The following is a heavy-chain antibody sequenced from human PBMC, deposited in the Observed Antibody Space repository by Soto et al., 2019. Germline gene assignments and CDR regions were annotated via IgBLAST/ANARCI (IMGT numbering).Heavy chain of an antibody. CDR1: GFTFSSYE. CDR2: ISSSGSTI. CDR3: ASSSEYYYDSSGPY. J-gene: IGHJ4*02. Sequence: SGGSLRLSCAASGFTFSSYEMNWVRQAPGKGLEWVSYISSSGSTIYYADSVKGRFTISRGNAKNSLYLQMNSLRAEDTAVYYCASSSEYYYDSSGPYWGQGTLVTVSS. V-gene: IGHV3-48*03. D-gene: IGHD3-22*01.